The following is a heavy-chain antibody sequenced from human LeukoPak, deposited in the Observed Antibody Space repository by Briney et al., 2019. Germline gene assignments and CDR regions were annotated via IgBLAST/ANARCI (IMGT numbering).Heavy chain of an antibody. D-gene: IGHD5-18*01. V-gene: IGHV4-59*01. CDR3: AGGYGYYFDY. CDR1: GGSISSYY. CDR2: IYYSGST. Sequence: SETLSLTCTASGGSISSYYWSWIRQSPGKGLEWFGDIYYSGSTNYNPSLKSRVTISVDTSKNQFSLKLSSVTAADTAVYYCAGGYGYYFDYWGQGTLVTVSS. J-gene: IGHJ4*02.